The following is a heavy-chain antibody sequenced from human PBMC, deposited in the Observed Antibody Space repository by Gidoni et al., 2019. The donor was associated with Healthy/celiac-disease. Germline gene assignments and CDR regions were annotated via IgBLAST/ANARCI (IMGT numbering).Heavy chain of an antibody. Sequence: EVQLVESGGGLVQPGRSLRLSCAASGFTFDAYAMHWVRQAPGKGLEWVSGISWNSGSIGYADSVKGRFTISRDNAKNSLYLQMNSLRAEDTALYYCAKDRRAQWFGELHTIGAFDIWGQGTMVTVSS. CDR2: ISWNSGSI. V-gene: IGHV3-9*01. D-gene: IGHD3-10*01. CDR1: GFTFDAYA. CDR3: AKDRRAQWFGELHTIGAFDI. J-gene: IGHJ3*02.